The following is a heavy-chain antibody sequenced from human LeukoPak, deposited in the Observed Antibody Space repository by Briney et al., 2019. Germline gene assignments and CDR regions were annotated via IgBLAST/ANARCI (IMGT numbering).Heavy chain of an antibody. J-gene: IGHJ6*04. CDR2: IIPIFGTA. Sequence: GASVKVSCKASGGTFSSYAISWVRQAPGQGLEWMGGIIPIFGTANYAQKFQGRVTITADESTSTAYMELSSLRSEDTAVYYCARDPGILRPMVRENYGMDVWGKGTTVTVSS. CDR3: ARDPGILRPMVRENYGMDV. D-gene: IGHD3-10*01. V-gene: IGHV1-69*13. CDR1: GGTFSSYA.